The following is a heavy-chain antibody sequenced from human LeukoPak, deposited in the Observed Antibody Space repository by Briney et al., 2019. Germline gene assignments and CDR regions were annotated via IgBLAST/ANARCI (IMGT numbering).Heavy chain of an antibody. CDR1: GLSFDDYA. D-gene: IGHD3-22*01. V-gene: IGHV3-9*03. Sequence: PGGSLRLSCAASGLSFDDYAMHWVRQAPGKGLEWVSGISWNSGRIGYADSVKGRFTISRDNAKNSLYLQMNSLRAEDMALYYCAKSMGRYDSSGYYSSFDYWGQGTLVTVSS. CDR2: ISWNSGRI. CDR3: AKSMGRYDSSGYYSSFDY. J-gene: IGHJ4*02.